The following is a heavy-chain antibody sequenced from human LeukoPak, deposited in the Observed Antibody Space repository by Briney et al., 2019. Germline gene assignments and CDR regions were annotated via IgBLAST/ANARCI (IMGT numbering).Heavy chain of an antibody. D-gene: IGHD2-15*01. V-gene: IGHV4-30-2*01. CDR3: ASFCSGGSCYDL. J-gene: IGHJ4*02. Sequence: SQTLSLTCAVSGGSISSGGYSWSWIRQPPGKGLEWIGYIYHSGSTYYNPSLKSRVTISVDRSKNQFSLKLSSVTAADTAVYYCASFCSGGSCYDLWGQGTLVTVSP. CDR1: GGSISSGGYS. CDR2: IYHSGST.